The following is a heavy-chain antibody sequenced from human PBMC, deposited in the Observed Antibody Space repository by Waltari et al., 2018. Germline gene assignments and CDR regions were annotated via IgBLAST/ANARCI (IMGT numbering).Heavy chain of an antibody. Sequence: QVQLVQSGAEVKKPGASVKVSCKASGYTFTSYCISWVRQAPGQGLEWMGWISAYNGNTNYAQKFQGRVTMTTDTSTSTAYMELRSLRSDDTAVYYCAVEGSYSSPRGWGIFDYWGQGTLVTVSS. V-gene: IGHV1-18*01. D-gene: IGHD6-13*01. CDR3: AVEGSYSSPRGWGIFDY. CDR2: ISAYNGNT. J-gene: IGHJ4*02. CDR1: GYTFTSYC.